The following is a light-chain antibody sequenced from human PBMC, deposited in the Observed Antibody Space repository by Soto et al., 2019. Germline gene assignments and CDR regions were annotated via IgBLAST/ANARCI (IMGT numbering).Light chain of an antibody. Sequence: DIQMTQSPSSLSASVGDRVTITCRASQGIRNYLAWYQQKPGKVPKLLIYAASTLQSGVPSRFSGSGSGTDFTLTISSLQPEDVATYYCQKDNSAPWTFGQGTKVEIK. CDR3: QKDNSAPWT. V-gene: IGKV1-27*01. J-gene: IGKJ1*01. CDR2: AAS. CDR1: QGIRNY.